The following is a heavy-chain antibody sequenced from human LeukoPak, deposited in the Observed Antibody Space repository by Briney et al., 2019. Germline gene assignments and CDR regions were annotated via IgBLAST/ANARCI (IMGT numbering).Heavy chain of an antibody. CDR2: IYPVDSDT. CDR3: ARPAYRSGWDYFDY. Sequence: GESLKISCKGSGYSFTSYWIGWVRQMPGKGQEWRGIIYPVDSDTRYSPSFQGQVTISADKSISTAYLQWSSLKASDTAMYYCARPAYRSGWDYFDYWGQGTLVTVSS. CDR1: GYSFTSYW. D-gene: IGHD6-19*01. V-gene: IGHV5-51*01. J-gene: IGHJ4*02.